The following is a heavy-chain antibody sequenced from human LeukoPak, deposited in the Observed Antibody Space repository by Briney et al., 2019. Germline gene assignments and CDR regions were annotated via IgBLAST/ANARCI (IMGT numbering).Heavy chain of an antibody. V-gene: IGHV3-53*01. CDR2: LYSGGDT. CDR1: GFTVCTRY. CDR3: ARVGDHYHWYFDL. J-gene: IGHJ2*01. D-gene: IGHD3-10*01. Sequence: GGSLRLSCAASGFTVCTRYMNWVRQAPGKGLEWVSILYSGGDTYYADSVKGRFTISRDNSRNTLSLQMNSLRVDDTAVYYCARVGDHYHWYFDLWGRGTLVTVSS.